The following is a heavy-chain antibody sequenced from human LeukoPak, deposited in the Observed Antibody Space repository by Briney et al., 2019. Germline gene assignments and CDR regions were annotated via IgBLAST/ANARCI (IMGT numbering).Heavy chain of an antibody. D-gene: IGHD1-26*01. CDR1: GFTFSSYA. V-gene: IGHV3-30-3*01. Sequence: GGSLRLSCAASGFTFSSYAMHWVRQAPGKGLEWVAIISNDGSNKYYADSVKGRFTISRDNSKNTLYLQMNSLRAEDTAVYYCAKDRKWELLPPTDWGQGTLVTVSS. J-gene: IGHJ4*02. CDR2: ISNDGSNK. CDR3: AKDRKWELLPPTD.